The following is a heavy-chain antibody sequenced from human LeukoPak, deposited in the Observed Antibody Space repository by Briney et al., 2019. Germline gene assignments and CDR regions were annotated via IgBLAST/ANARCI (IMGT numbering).Heavy chain of an antibody. CDR2: IRYDGNDK. CDR1: GFTFSSYG. V-gene: IGHV3-30*02. Sequence: GGSLRLSCAASGFTFSSYGMHWVRQAPGKGLEWVAFIRYDGNDKYYADSVKGRFTISRDSSKNTLYLQMNSLRAEDTAVYYCAKEDYGKAFDIWGQGTMVTVSS. J-gene: IGHJ3*02. D-gene: IGHD4-17*01. CDR3: AKEDYGKAFDI.